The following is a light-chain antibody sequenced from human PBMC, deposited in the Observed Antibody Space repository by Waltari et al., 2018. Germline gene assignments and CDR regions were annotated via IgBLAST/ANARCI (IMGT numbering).Light chain of an antibody. J-gene: IGLJ2*01. CDR2: KDS. CDR1: ALPKQY. Sequence: SYELTQPPSVSVSPGQTARIPCSGDALPKQYAYWYQQKPGQAPVLSIFKDSERPSGIPERFSGSSSGTTVLLTISAVQAEDEADYYCQSSDSRNTYVVFGGGTKLTVL. CDR3: QSSDSRNTYVV. V-gene: IGLV3-25*03.